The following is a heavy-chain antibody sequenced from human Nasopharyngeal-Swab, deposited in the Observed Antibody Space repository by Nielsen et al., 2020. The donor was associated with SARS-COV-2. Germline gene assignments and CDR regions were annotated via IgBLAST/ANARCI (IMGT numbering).Heavy chain of an antibody. CDR2: IYPGDSDT. J-gene: IGHJ6*02. Sequence: KVSCKGSGYSFTNYWIGWVRQMPGKGLEWMGIIYPGDSDTRYSPSFQGQVTISADKSISTAYLQWGSLKASDTAMYYCARRYSSSWYGDYYYGMDVWGQGTTVTVSS. D-gene: IGHD6-13*01. CDR1: GYSFTNYW. V-gene: IGHV5-51*01. CDR3: ARRYSSSWYGDYYYGMDV.